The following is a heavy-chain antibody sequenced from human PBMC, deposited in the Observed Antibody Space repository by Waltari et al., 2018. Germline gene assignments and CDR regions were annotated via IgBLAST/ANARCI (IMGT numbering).Heavy chain of an antibody. CDR3: ATSRYDVWTGRKWHFDY. D-gene: IGHD3-3*01. Sequence: QVQLQESGPGQVKPSETLSLTCSVSGDSISSSSYYWGLIRQPPGKGLEWIGSIYYRGSTYCNPSLKSRATISLDTSKNHFSLKLNSVTAADTAVYYCATSRYDVWTGRKWHFDYWGQGTLVTVSS. V-gene: IGHV4-39*02. J-gene: IGHJ4*02. CDR2: IYYRGST. CDR1: GDSISSSSYY.